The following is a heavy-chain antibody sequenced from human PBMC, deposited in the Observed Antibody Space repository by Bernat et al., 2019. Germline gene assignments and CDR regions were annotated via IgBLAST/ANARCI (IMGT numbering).Heavy chain of an antibody. CDR2: ISSSSSTI. J-gene: IGHJ4*02. Sequence: EVQLVESGGGLVQPGGSLRLSCAASGFTFSSYSMNWVRQAPGKGLEWVSYISSSSSTIYYADSVKGRFTISRDNAKNSLYLQMNSLRDEDTAVYYCARLETDIAARRVDYWGQGTLVTVSS. CDR3: ARLETDIAARRVDY. V-gene: IGHV3-48*02. CDR1: GFTFSSYS. D-gene: IGHD6-6*01.